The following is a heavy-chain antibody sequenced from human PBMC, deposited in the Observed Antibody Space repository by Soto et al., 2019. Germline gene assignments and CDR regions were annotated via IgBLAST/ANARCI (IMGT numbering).Heavy chain of an antibody. V-gene: IGHV4-4*07. CDR2: IYATGTT. J-gene: IGHJ5*02. CDR3: VRDGTKTLRDWFDP. CDR1: GASISGFY. Sequence: PSETLSLTGTVSGASISGFYWSWIRKSAGKGLEWIGRIYATGTTDYNPSLKSRVMISVDTSKKQFSLKLRSVTAADTAVYYCVRDGTKTLRDWFDPWGQGISVTVSS. D-gene: IGHD1-1*01.